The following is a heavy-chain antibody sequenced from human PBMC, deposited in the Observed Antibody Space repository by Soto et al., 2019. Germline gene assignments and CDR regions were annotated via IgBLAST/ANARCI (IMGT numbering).Heavy chain of an antibody. CDR2: IYYSGST. CDR1: GGSISSND. D-gene: IGHD3-16*01. CDR3: ARRYGGNFDY. J-gene: IGHJ4*02. V-gene: IGHV4-59*01. Sequence: QVQLQESGPGLVKPSETLSLTCTVSGGSISSNDWSWIRQPLGKGLEWIGYIYYSGSTNYNPSLKSRVTISVDTSKNQFSLKLSSVTAADTAVYYCARRYGGNFDYGGQGTLVTVSS.